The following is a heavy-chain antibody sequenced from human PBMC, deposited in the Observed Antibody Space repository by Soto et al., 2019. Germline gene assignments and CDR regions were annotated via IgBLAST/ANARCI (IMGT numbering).Heavy chain of an antibody. J-gene: IGHJ6*02. V-gene: IGHV4-4*07. D-gene: IGHD6-6*01. CDR2: FSLSGTT. CDR3: ARDRPGPYGMDV. CDR1: GASITGSFF. Sequence: PSETLSLTCTVSGASITGSFFWSWIRQPAGKGLEWIGRFSLSGTTNYNPSLKSRVTISVDTSKNQFSLRLSSVTAADTAVYYCARDRPGPYGMDVWGQGTTVTVSS.